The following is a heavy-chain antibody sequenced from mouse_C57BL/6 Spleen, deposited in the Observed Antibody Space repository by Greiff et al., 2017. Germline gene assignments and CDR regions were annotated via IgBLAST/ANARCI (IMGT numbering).Heavy chain of an antibody. CDR3: TKFSYSIYAWFAY. D-gene: IGHD2-5*01. Sequence: QVQLKQSGAELVRPGASVTLSCKASGYTFTDYEMHWVKQTPVHGLEWIGAIDPETGGTAYNQKFKGKAILTADKSSSTAYMELRSLTSEDSAVYYCTKFSYSIYAWFAYWGQGTLVTVSA. CDR2: IDPETGGT. J-gene: IGHJ3*01. V-gene: IGHV1-15*01. CDR1: GYTFTDYE.